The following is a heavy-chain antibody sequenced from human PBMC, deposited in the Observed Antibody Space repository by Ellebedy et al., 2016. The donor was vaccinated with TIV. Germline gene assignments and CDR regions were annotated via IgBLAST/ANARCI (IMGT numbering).Heavy chain of an antibody. CDR3: AALDMGNDF. CDR2: ISSDGSSI. CDR1: GGSISSSNW. D-gene: IGHD3-9*01. J-gene: IGHJ4*02. Sequence: PGGSLRLSCAVSGGSISSSNWWSWVRQPPGKGLVWVSCISSDGSSIGYADSARGRFTISRDNARNTLYLQMNSLRAEDTAVYYCAALDMGNDFWGQGTLVTVSS. V-gene: IGHV3-74*01.